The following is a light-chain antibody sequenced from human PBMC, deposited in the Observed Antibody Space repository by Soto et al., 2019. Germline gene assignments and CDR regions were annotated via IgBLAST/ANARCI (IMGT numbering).Light chain of an antibody. J-gene: IGKJ1*01. CDR3: QHYNSYSEA. Sequence: DIQMTQSPSTLAGSVGDRVTITCRASQTISSWLAWYQRKPGKAPKLLIYKASTLKSGVPSRFSGSGSGTEFPLTISSLQPDDFATYYCQHYNSYSEAFGQGTKVDIK. CDR2: KAS. CDR1: QTISSW. V-gene: IGKV1-5*03.